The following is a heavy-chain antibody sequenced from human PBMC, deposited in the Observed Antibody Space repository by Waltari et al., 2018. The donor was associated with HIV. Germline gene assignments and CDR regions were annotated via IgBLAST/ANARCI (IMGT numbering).Heavy chain of an antibody. J-gene: IGHJ4*02. D-gene: IGHD4-17*01. CDR1: GFTFSGYA. CDR2: IGGAGHKT. CDR3: AKDQYGLFDH. Sequence: EVQLLESGGGLVQPGGSLRLSCSASGFTFSGYAMSWVRQVPGQGLQWVSSIGGAGHKTYYADSVKGRFTISRDNSKNTLYLQMNSLTAEDTAVYYCAKDQYGLFDHWGQGTLVTVSP. V-gene: IGHV3-23*01.